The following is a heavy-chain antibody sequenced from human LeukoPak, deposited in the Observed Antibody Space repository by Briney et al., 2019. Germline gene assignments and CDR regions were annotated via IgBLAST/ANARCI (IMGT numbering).Heavy chain of an antibody. CDR3: ARYYYGSGSYSSYFYGMDV. V-gene: IGHV1-69*04. CDR1: GGTFSSYA. D-gene: IGHD3-10*01. CDR2: IIPILGIA. J-gene: IGHJ6*02. Sequence: ASVKVSCKASGGTFSSYAISWVRQAPGQGLEWMGRIIPILGIANYAQKFQGRVTITADKSTSTAYMDLSSLRSEDTALYYCARYYYGSGSYSSYFYGMDVWGQGTTVTVSS.